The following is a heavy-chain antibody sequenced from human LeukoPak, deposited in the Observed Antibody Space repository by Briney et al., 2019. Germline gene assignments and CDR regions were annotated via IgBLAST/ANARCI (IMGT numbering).Heavy chain of an antibody. Sequence: GASVKVSCKASGYTFTGYYMHWVRQAPGQGLEWMGWINPNSGGTNYAQKFQGRVTMTRDTSISTAYMELSRLRSDDTAVYHCARGRYCSGGSCYGNWFDPWGQGTLVTVSS. CDR3: ARGRYCSGGSCYGNWFDP. CDR2: INPNSGGT. V-gene: IGHV1-2*02. D-gene: IGHD2-15*01. CDR1: GYTFTGYY. J-gene: IGHJ5*02.